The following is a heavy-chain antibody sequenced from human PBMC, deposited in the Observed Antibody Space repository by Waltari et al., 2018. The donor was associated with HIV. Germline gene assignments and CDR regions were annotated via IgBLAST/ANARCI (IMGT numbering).Heavy chain of an antibody. D-gene: IGHD5-12*01. J-gene: IGHJ5*02. CDR2: INHSGRT. CDR1: GWSFSGYY. CDR3: ARGEEGYSGYDLSWFDT. V-gene: IGHV4-34*01. Sequence: QVQLQPWGAGLLTPSETLSLTCAVYGWSFSGYYWSWIRQPPGKGREWSGEINHSGRTNTNPSLKSRVTISADTSKNQFVLKVNAVTAADTDVYYCARGEEGYSGYDLSWFDTWGQGTLVTVSS.